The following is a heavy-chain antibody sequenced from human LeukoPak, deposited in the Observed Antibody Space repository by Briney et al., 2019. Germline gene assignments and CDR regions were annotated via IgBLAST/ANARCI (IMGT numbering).Heavy chain of an antibody. J-gene: IGHJ5*02. D-gene: IGHD6-19*01. Sequence: PSGTLSLTCAVFGGSISSSNWWSWVRQPPGKGLEWIGEIYHSGSTSYNPSLKSRVTISVDKSKNQFSLKLGSVTAADTAVYYCATIAVAGYDWFGPWGQGTLVTVSS. V-gene: IGHV4-4*02. CDR2: IYHSGST. CDR3: ATIAVAGYDWFGP. CDR1: GGSISSSNW.